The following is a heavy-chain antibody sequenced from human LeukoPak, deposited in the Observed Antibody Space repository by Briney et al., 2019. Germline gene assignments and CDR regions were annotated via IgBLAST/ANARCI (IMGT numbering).Heavy chain of an antibody. Sequence: ASVKVSCKASGYTFTSYDINWVRQATGQGLEWMGWMNPNSGNTGYAQKFQGRVTITRNTSISTAYMELSSLGSEDTAVYYCARGRDRSSWYRLFDYWGQGTLVTVSS. V-gene: IGHV1-8*03. D-gene: IGHD6-13*01. CDR1: GYTFTSYD. CDR3: ARGRDRSSWYRLFDY. J-gene: IGHJ4*02. CDR2: MNPNSGNT.